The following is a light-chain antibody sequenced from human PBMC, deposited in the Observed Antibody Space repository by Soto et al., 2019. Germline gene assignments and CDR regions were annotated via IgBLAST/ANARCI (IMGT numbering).Light chain of an antibody. J-gene: IGKJ5*01. CDR3: QQRSNWPLT. CDR1: QSISSY. V-gene: IGKV3-11*01. CDR2: DAS. Sequence: EIVLTQSPGTLSLSPGEGATLSCRASQSISSYLGWYQQKPGQAPRLLIYDASNRATGIPARFSGSGSGTDFTLTISSLEPEDFAVYYCQQRSNWPLTFGQGTRLEI.